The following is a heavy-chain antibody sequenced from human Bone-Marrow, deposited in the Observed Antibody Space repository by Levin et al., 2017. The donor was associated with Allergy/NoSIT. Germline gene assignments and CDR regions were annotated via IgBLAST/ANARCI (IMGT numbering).Heavy chain of an antibody. D-gene: IGHD3-22*01. CDR3: ARGPLSYYYDSSSQNHFYGMDV. CDR1: GGSISTTYYY. V-gene: IGHV4-39*07. Sequence: SETLSLTCTVSGGSISTTYYYWGWIRQPPGKGLEWIGTFVYSGSTYYNPSLKSRVTISLDTSENQFSLRLSSVTAADTAVYYCARGPLSYYYDSSSQNHFYGMDVWGQGTTVTVSS. J-gene: IGHJ6*02. CDR2: FVYSGST.